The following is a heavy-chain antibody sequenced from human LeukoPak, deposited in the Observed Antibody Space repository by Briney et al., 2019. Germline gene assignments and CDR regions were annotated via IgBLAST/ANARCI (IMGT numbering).Heavy chain of an antibody. Sequence: ASVKVSCKASGYSFTSYDINWVRQATGQGPEWIGWMNPSSGNTGYAQRLQGRGTMTRDTYTSTAYLEVRSVRSEDTGVYYCEAHTYYFSWGSFGQWGQGTLVTVSS. J-gene: IGHJ4*02. D-gene: IGHD3-16*01. CDR1: GYSFTSYD. CDR3: EAHTYYFSWGSFGQ. V-gene: IGHV1-8*01. CDR2: MNPSSGNT.